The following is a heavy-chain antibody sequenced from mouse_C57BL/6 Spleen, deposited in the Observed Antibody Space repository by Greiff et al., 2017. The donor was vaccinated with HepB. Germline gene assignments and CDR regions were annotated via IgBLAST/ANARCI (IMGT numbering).Heavy chain of an antibody. V-gene: IGHV1-85*01. J-gene: IGHJ2*01. CDR2: IYPRDGST. D-gene: IGHD1-1*01. CDR3: ARSSYYYGRGDFDY. Sequence: QVQLKESGPELVKPGASVKLSCKASGYTFTSYDINWVKQRPGQGLEWIGWIYPRDGSTKYNEKFKGKATLTVDTSSSTAYMELHSLTSEDSAVYFCARSSYYYGRGDFDYWGQGTTLTVSS. CDR1: GYTFTSYD.